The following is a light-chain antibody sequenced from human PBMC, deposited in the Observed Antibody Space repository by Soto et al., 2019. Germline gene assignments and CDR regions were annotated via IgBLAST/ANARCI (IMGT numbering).Light chain of an antibody. CDR1: SYDVGSYDL. V-gene: IGLV2-14*02. CDR3: SSYTSSSTLV. CDR2: EVS. Sequence: QSVLTQPASVSGSPGQSITISCTGSSYDVGSYDLVSWYQQHPGKAPKLMIYEVSNRPSGVSNRFTGSKSSNTASLTISGLQAEDEADYYCSSYTSSSTLVFGGGTKVTVL. J-gene: IGLJ2*01.